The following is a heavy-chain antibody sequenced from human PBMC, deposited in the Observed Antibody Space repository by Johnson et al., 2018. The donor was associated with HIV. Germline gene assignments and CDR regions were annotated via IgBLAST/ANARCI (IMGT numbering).Heavy chain of an antibody. Sequence: QVQLVESGGGVVQPGGSLRLSCAASGFTFSSYGMHWVRQAPGKGLEWVAFIRYDGSNKYYADSVQGRFTISRDNSKNTLYLQMNSLRAEDTAVYYCAKDWSRTVGATLGPGAFDIWGQGTMVTVSS. V-gene: IGHV3-30*02. J-gene: IGHJ3*02. CDR2: IRYDGSNK. D-gene: IGHD1-26*01. CDR1: GFTFSSYG. CDR3: AKDWSRTVGATLGPGAFDI.